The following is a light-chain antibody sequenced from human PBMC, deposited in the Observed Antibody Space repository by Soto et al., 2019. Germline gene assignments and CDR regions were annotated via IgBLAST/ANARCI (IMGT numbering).Light chain of an antibody. CDR3: EHYKSCSQV. CDR2: KAS. CDR1: QSVQTW. J-gene: IGKJ1*01. V-gene: IGKV1-5*03. Sequence: IQLPRSRSNVSACVGDSVTITVWSSQSVQTWLAWFQHKPGKAPMLLIYKASTLKSGDPSRFSGSGSGTEFTLTISSLQPDDLAAFYCEHYKSCSQVFGQGTKVDIK.